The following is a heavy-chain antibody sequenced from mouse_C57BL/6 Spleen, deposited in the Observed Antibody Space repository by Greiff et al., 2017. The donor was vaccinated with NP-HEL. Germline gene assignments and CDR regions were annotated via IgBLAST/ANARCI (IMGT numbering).Heavy chain of an antibody. CDR2: IYPGSGST. Sequence: QVQLQQPGAELVKPGASVKMSCKASGYTFTSYWITWVKQRPGQGLEWIGDIYPGSGSTNYNEKFKSKATLTVDTSSSTAYMQLSSLTSEDSAVYYCARWGAAYYYGPHFDYWGQGTTLTVSS. J-gene: IGHJ2*01. D-gene: IGHD1-1*01. CDR3: ARWGAAYYYGPHFDY. V-gene: IGHV1-55*01. CDR1: GYTFTSYW.